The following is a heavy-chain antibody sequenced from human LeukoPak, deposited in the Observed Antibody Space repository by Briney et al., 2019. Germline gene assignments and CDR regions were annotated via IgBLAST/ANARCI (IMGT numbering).Heavy chain of an antibody. J-gene: IGHJ4*02. CDR1: GYTFTDYY. CDR3: ARAMGDCSSTSCYTPYFDY. V-gene: IGHV1-2*02. Sequence: ASVKVSCKASGYTFTDYYMHWVRQAPGQGLEWMGWINPNSGGTNYAQKFQGRVAMTRDTSISTAYMELSRLRSDDTAVYYCARAMGDCSSTSCYTPYFDYWGQGTLVTVSS. D-gene: IGHD2-2*02. CDR2: INPNSGGT.